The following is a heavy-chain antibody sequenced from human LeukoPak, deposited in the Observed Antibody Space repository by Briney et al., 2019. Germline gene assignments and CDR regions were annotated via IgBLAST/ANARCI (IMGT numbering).Heavy chain of an antibody. CDR3: ASHPADYSDSTAEQ. V-gene: IGHV4-59*08. J-gene: IGHJ4*02. CDR1: GGSIISYY. Sequence: SETLSLTCTVSGGSIISYYWSWIQQPPGKGLEWIGYVYYSGSTNYNPSLKSRVTISVDTSKKQFSLKLTSVTAADTAVYYCASHPADYSDSTAEQWGQGTLVTVSS. CDR2: VYYSGST. D-gene: IGHD3-22*01.